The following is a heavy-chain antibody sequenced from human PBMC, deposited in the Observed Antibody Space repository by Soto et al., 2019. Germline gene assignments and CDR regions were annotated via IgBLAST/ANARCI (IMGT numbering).Heavy chain of an antibody. CDR1: GGSISSGDYY. D-gene: IGHD2-2*01. J-gene: IGHJ6*03. V-gene: IGHV4-30-4*01. CDR3: ARRSFYCSSTSCYGYYYLDV. Sequence: SETLSLTCTVSGGSISSGDYYWSWIRQPPGKGLEWIGYIYYSGSTYYNPSLKSRVTISVDTSKNQFSLKLSSVTAAATAVYNWARRSFYCSSTSCYGYYYLDVWGKGTRVTVSS. CDR2: IYYSGST.